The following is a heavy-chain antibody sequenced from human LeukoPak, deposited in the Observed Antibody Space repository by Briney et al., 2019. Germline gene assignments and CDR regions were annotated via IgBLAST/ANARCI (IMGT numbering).Heavy chain of an antibody. Sequence: GGSLRLSCAASGFTFSSYAMSWVRQAPGKGLEWVSSISGSGVGTYYADSVKGRFTFSRDNSKNTLYLQMNSLRAEDTAVYYCAKISSSSCTDYWGQGTLVTVST. CDR1: GFTFSSYA. CDR3: AKISSSSCTDY. J-gene: IGHJ4*02. V-gene: IGHV3-23*01. CDR2: ISGSGVGT. D-gene: IGHD6-19*01.